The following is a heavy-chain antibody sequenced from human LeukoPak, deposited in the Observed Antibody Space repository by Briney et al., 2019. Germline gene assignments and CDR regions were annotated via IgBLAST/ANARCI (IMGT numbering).Heavy chain of an antibody. CDR3: ARPLYDFWSGYYPGEGFDY. CDR2: ISSSSSTI. V-gene: IGHV3-48*01. J-gene: IGHJ4*02. D-gene: IGHD3-3*01. CDR1: GFTFSSYS. Sequence: PGGSLRLSCAASGFTFSSYSMNWVRQAPGKGLEWVSYISSSSSTIYYADSVKGRFTISRDNAKHSLYLQMNSLRAEDTAVYYCARPLYDFWSGYYPGEGFDYWGQGTLVTVSS.